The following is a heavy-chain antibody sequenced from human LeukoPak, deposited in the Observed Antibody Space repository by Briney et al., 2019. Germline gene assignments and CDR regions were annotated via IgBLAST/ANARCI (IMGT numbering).Heavy chain of an antibody. J-gene: IGHJ3*02. V-gene: IGHV4-61*08. CDR2: IYYSGST. CDR3: ARLRRTAGYDAFDI. Sequence: SETLSLTCTVSGGSISSGGYYWSWIRQPPGKGLEWIGYIYYSGSTNYNPSLKSRVTISVDTSKNQFSLKLSSVTAADTAVYYCARLRRTAGYDAFDIWGQGTMVTVSS. CDR1: GGSISSGGYY. D-gene: IGHD5-12*01.